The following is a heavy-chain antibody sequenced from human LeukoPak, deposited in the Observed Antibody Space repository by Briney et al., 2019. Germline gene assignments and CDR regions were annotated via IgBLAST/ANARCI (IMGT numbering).Heavy chain of an antibody. CDR3: AKDSTVSGSYYGVDV. CDR2: ISGSGSTT. D-gene: IGHD3-22*01. CDR1: GFTFNDYS. Sequence: GGSLRLSCAAAGFTFNDYSMNWVRQAPGKGLEWVSSISGSGSTTYLADSVKGRFTISRDNSKNTLYLQMNSLRAEDTAVYYCAKDSTVSGSYYGVDVWGQGTTVTVSS. J-gene: IGHJ6*02. V-gene: IGHV3-23*01.